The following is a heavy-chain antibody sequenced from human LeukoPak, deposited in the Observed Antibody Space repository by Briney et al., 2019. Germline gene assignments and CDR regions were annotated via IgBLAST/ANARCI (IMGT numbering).Heavy chain of an antibody. CDR1: GFTISDYA. D-gene: IGHD5-12*01. Sequence: GSLRLSCVGSGFTISDYAMSWVRQAPGKGLEWIGYVAYSGSTNYNPSHKSRVTISLDTSKNQFSLKLSSVTAADTAVYYCARTVSGYYFNAWGPGTLVTVSS. CDR2: VAYSGST. J-gene: IGHJ5*02. V-gene: IGHV4-59*01. CDR3: ARTVSGYYFNA.